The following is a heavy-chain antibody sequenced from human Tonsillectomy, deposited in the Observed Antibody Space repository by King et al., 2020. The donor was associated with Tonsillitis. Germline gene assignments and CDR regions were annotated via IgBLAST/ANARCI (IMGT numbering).Heavy chain of an antibody. CDR1: GFPFSNYA. CDR2: ISGSGGST. D-gene: IGHD1-26*01. CDR3: AKVGSGTSPYFFDY. J-gene: IGHJ4*02. Sequence: VQLVESGGGLVQPGGSLRLSCAASGFPFSNYAMSWVRQAPGKGLEWVSAISGSGGSTYYGDSVKGRFTISRDSSKNTLYLQMNSLRAEDTAVYYCAKVGSGTSPYFFDYWGQGTLVTVSS. V-gene: IGHV3-23*04.